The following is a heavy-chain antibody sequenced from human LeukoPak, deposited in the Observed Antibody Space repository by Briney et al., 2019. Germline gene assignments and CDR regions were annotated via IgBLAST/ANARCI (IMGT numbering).Heavy chain of an antibody. J-gene: IGHJ4*02. CDR3: ARGGDFRPFDY. Sequence: SETLSLTCTVSGGSISSYYWSWIRRPPGKGLEWIGYIYYSGSTNYNPSLKSRVTISVDTSKNQFSLKLSSVTAADTAVYYCARGGDFRPFDYWGQGTLVTVSS. V-gene: IGHV4-59*01. CDR1: GGSISSYY. D-gene: IGHD3-3*01. CDR2: IYYSGST.